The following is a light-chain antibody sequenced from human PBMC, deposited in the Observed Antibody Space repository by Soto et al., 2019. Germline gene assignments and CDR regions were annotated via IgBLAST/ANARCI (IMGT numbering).Light chain of an antibody. J-gene: IGKJ2*01. CDR1: QSLLHSDGSTY. CDR3: MQATQYPPYT. V-gene: IGKV2-24*01. Sequence: DIVMTQTPLSSPVTLGQPASISCRSSQSLLHSDGSTYLSWLQQRPGQPPRLLIYKISNRLSGGPDRFRGSGAVTDFTLKISRVEADDVGVYYCMQATQYPPYTFGQGTKLEI. CDR2: KIS.